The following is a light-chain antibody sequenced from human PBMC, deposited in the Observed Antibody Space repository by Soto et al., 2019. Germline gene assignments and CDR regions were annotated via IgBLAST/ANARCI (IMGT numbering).Light chain of an antibody. CDR2: GAS. Sequence: EVVMTQSPATLSVSPGERATLSCRASQSVSNNLAWYQQKPGQAPRLLIYGASTRATGIPARFSGSGSGTEFTLTLSGLQSEDFTVYYCHQYNNWPPWTFGQGTKVEIK. J-gene: IGKJ1*01. CDR1: QSVSNN. V-gene: IGKV3-15*01. CDR3: HQYNNWPPWT.